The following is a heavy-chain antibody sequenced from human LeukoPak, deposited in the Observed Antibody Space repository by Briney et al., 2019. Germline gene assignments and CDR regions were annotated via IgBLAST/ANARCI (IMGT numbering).Heavy chain of an antibody. CDR2: ISGNGGTT. D-gene: IGHD3-10*01. Sequence: GGSLRLSCAASGFTFSSYAMSWVRQAPGKGLEWVSAISGNGGTTYYIDSVKGRFTISRDNSKNTLYLQMNSLRVEDTAVYYCAKGYYGSGSYYHTYYGMDVWAKGPRSPSP. V-gene: IGHV3-23*01. CDR1: GFTFSSYA. J-gene: IGHJ6*02. CDR3: AKGYYGSGSYYHTYYGMDV.